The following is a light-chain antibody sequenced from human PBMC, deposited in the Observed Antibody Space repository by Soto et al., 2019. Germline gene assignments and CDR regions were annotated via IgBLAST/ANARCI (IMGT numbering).Light chain of an antibody. Sequence: DIVMTQSPLSLPVTPGEPASISCRSSQSLLHSNGYNYLDWYLQKPGQSPQLLIFLGSTRASGVPDRFSASGSGTDFNLKISRVEAEDVGVYYCMQALQTRTFGQGTKVDIK. V-gene: IGKV2-28*01. CDR1: QSLLHSNGYNY. J-gene: IGKJ1*01. CDR3: MQALQTRT. CDR2: LGS.